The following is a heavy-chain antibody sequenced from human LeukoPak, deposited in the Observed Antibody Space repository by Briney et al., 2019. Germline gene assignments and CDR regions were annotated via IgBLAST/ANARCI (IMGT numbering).Heavy chain of an antibody. Sequence: PSETLSLTCTVSGGSISSGGYYWSWIRQHPGKGLEWIGYIYYSGSTYYNPSLKSRVTISVDTSKNQFSLKLSSVTAADTAVYYCARVDSDYYDSSGYPNYFDYWGQGTLVTVSS. D-gene: IGHD3-22*01. CDR3: ARVDSDYYDSSGYPNYFDY. CDR1: GGSISSGGYY. CDR2: IYYSGST. J-gene: IGHJ4*02. V-gene: IGHV4-31*03.